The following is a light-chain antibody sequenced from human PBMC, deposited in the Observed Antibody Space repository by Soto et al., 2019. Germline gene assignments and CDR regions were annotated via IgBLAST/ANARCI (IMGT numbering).Light chain of an antibody. CDR3: ATWDSSLKAVV. Sequence: QSVLTQPPSVSAAPGQKVTISCSGSSPNIGKNYVSWYPHLPGTAPKFLIYDNDVRASGIPDRFSGSKSGTSATLGITGLQPGDEADYYCATWDSSLKAVVFGGGTKVTVL. V-gene: IGLV1-51*01. J-gene: IGLJ2*01. CDR1: SPNIGKNY. CDR2: DND.